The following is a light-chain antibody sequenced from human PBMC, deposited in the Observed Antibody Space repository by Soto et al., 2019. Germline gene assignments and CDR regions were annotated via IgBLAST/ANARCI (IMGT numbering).Light chain of an antibody. CDR1: QSVGSN. Sequence: EIVMTQSPATLSVSPGERATLSCRASQSVGSNLAWYQQKPGQAPRLLIYGASTRATDIPTRFSGSGSGTEFTLTISSLQSDDFAFYFCQQHDNWPRTFGQGTKLEIK. CDR3: QQHDNWPRT. J-gene: IGKJ2*01. V-gene: IGKV3-15*01. CDR2: GAS.